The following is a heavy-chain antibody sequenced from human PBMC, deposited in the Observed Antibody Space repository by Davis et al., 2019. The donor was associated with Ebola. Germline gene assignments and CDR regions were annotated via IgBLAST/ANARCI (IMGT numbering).Heavy chain of an antibody. CDR2: IAVYNGDT. CDR1: GYTFTTYI. CDR3: ARGPMPSWYADYYKYGMDV. V-gene: IGHV1-18*01. D-gene: IGHD6-13*01. J-gene: IGHJ6*02. Sequence: ASVKVSCKASGYTFTTYIITWVRQAPGQGLEWMGWIAVYNGDTKYAHEIQGRVTMTTDISTDTVYMDLRGLRSEDTALYFCARGPMPSWYADYYKYGMDVWGQGTTVTASS.